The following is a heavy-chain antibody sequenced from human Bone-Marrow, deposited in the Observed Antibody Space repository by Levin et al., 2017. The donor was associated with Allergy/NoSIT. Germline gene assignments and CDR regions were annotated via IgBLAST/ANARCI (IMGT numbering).Heavy chain of an antibody. Sequence: GESLKISCAASGFTFSDYYMSWIRQAPGKGLEWVSYISSSGSTIYYADSVKGRFTISRDNAKNSLYLQMNSLRAEDTAVYYCASFDFWGGYFDYWGQGTLVTVSS. CDR3: ASFDFWGGYFDY. CDR1: GFTFSDYY. J-gene: IGHJ4*02. CDR2: ISSSGSTI. D-gene: IGHD3-3*01. V-gene: IGHV3-11*01.